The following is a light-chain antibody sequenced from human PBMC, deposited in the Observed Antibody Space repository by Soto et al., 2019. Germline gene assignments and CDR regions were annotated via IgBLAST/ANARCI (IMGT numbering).Light chain of an antibody. V-gene: IGKV4-1*01. J-gene: IGKJ2*01. Sequence: DIVMTQSPDCLAVSLGARATIDCKSSQSVLYSSNNKNYLAWYQQRPGQPPKLPIYWVSTRESGVPDRFSGSGSGTDFTLTITSLQAEDVAVYYCQQYESTPPTFGQGTKLEIK. CDR3: QQYESTPPT. CDR1: QSVLYSSNNKNY. CDR2: WVS.